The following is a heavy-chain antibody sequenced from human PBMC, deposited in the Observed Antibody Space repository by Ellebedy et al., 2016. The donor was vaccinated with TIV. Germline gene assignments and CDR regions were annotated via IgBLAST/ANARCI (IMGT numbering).Heavy chain of an antibody. V-gene: IGHV4-34*01. CDR1: GGSFSGYY. D-gene: IGHD3-9*01. Sequence: ESLKISXAVYGGSFSGYYWSWIRQPPGKGLEWIGEINHSGSTNYNPSLKSRVTISVDTSKNQFSLKLSSVTAADTAVYYCARGRYDILTGYYNPSDYWGQGTLVTVSS. CDR2: INHSGST. J-gene: IGHJ4*02. CDR3: ARGRYDILTGYYNPSDY.